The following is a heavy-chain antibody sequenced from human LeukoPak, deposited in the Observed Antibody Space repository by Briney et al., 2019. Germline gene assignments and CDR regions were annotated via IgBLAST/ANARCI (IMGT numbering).Heavy chain of an antibody. D-gene: IGHD3-16*01. CDR1: GFTFSSYS. J-gene: IGHJ5*02. CDR2: ISSSSSTI. Sequence: PGGSLRLSCAASGFTFSSYSMNWVRQAPGKGLEWVSYISSSSSTIYYADSVKGRFTISRDNAKSSLYLQMNSLRAEDTAVYYCARDSPASPLGAWGQGTLVTVSS. V-gene: IGHV3-48*01. CDR3: ARDSPASPLGA.